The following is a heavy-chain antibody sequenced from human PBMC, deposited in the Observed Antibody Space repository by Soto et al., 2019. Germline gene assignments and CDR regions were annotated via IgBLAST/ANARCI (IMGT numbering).Heavy chain of an antibody. CDR2: VSSTSSYL. Sequence: GGSLRLSXAASGFSFSDYTMNWVRLAPGKGLEWVASVSSTSSYLSYADSVQGRFSISRDNGKKSLYLQMHDLKVDDTSMYYCASDPTAVTDFNWFDPWGQGTMVTVSS. D-gene: IGHD4-17*01. V-gene: IGHV3-21*01. CDR3: ASDPTAVTDFNWFDP. J-gene: IGHJ5*02. CDR1: GFSFSDYT.